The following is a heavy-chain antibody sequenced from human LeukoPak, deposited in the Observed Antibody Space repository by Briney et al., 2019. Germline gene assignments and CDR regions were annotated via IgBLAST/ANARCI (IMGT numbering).Heavy chain of an antibody. V-gene: IGHV3-23*01. CDR1: VFTFISYA. D-gene: IGHD1-26*01. CDR2: ISGSGGST. CDR3: AKDPGATTPAGY. Sequence: GGSLRLSCAASVFTFISYAMSSVRQAPGKGLEWVSAISGSGGSTYYADSVKGRFTISRDNSKNTLYLQMNSLRAEDTAVYYCAKDPGATTPAGYWGQGTLVTVSS. J-gene: IGHJ4*02.